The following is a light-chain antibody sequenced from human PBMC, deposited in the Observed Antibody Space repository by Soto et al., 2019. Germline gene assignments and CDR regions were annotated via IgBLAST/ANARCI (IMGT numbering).Light chain of an antibody. CDR1: QSVNSNY. V-gene: IGKV3-20*01. CDR3: QHYDASQWT. J-gene: IGKJ1*01. CDR2: GAS. Sequence: EIVLTQSPGTLSLAPWERATLSCRASQSVNSNYFTWYQQKPGQAPRLLIYGASSRATGIPDRFSGSGSGTDFTLTISRLEPEDFAVYYCQHYDASQWTFGQGTKVDIK.